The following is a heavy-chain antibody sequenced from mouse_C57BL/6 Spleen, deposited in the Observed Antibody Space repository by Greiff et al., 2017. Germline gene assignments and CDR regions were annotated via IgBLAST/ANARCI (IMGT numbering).Heavy chain of an antibody. Sequence: QVQLQQPGAELVKPGASVKLSCKASGYTFTSYWMHWVKQRPGRGLEWIGRIDPNSGGTKYNEKFKSKATLTVDKPSSTAYMQLSSLTSEDSAVYSCTRESISYSNDVSYSMDYWGQGTSVTVSS. J-gene: IGHJ4*01. V-gene: IGHV1-72*01. D-gene: IGHD2-12*01. CDR1: GYTFTSYW. CDR3: TRESISYSNDVSYSMDY. CDR2: IDPNSGGT.